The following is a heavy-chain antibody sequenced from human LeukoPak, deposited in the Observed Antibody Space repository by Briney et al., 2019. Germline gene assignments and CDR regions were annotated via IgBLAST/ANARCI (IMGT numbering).Heavy chain of an antibody. Sequence: GGSLRLSCAASGFTFSGYSMNWVRQAPGKGLEWVSSISSSSSYIYYADSVKGRFTISRDNAKNSLYLQMNSLRAEDTAVYYCARDSGYERGYFDYWGQGTLVTVSS. CDR1: GFTFSGYS. CDR2: ISSSSSYI. V-gene: IGHV3-21*01. D-gene: IGHD5-12*01. J-gene: IGHJ4*02. CDR3: ARDSGYERGYFDY.